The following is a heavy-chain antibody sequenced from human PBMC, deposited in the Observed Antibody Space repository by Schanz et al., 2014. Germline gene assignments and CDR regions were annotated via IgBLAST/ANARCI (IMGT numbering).Heavy chain of an antibody. V-gene: IGHV3-30*02. CDR2: LRYDGSWS. CDR1: GYSFSDYD. CDR3: AKEGVTAAGTLY. Sequence: VQLVESGGGVVQPGGSLRLSCVGSGYSFSDYDMYWIRQAPGKGLEWLSFLRYDGSWSDYADSVKGRFSISRDYARNTLSLPMNSLGAEDTSVYYCAKEGVTAAGTLYWGQGTLVTFSS. D-gene: IGHD6-13*01. J-gene: IGHJ4*02.